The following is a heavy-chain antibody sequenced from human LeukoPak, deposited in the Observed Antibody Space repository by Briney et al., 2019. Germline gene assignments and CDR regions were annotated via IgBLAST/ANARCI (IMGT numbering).Heavy chain of an antibody. Sequence: SETLSLTCTVSGGSISSSSYYWGWIRQPPGKGLEWIGSIYYSGSTYYNPSLKSRVTISVDTSKNQFPLKLSSVTAADTAVYYCARHSFGYCSSTSCYMPDYWGQGTLVTVSS. CDR3: ARHSFGYCSSTSCYMPDY. J-gene: IGHJ4*02. V-gene: IGHV4-39*01. D-gene: IGHD2-2*03. CDR1: GGSISSSSYY. CDR2: IYYSGST.